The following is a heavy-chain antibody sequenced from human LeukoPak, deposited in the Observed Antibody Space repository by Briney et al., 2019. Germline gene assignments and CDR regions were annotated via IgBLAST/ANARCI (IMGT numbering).Heavy chain of an antibody. CDR3: AGDFRFLEWPGGYGMDV. V-gene: IGHV4-59*01. D-gene: IGHD3-3*01. Sequence: SETLSLTCTVSGGSISSYYWSWIRQPPGKGLEWIGYIYYSGSTNYNPSLKSRVTISVDTSKNQFSLKLSSVTAADTAVYYCAGDFRFLEWPGGYGMDVWGQGTTVTVSS. J-gene: IGHJ6*02. CDR1: GGSISSYY. CDR2: IYYSGST.